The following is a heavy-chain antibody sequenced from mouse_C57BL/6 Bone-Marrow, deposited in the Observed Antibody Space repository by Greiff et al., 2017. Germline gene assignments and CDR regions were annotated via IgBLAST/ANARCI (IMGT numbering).Heavy chain of an antibody. V-gene: IGHV1-19*01. J-gene: IGHJ4*01. D-gene: IGHD2-1*01. CDR2: INPYNGGT. CDR3: ARRGRNCYGMDY. CDR1: GYTFTDYY. Sequence: EVQLQQSGPVLVKPGASVKMSCKASGYTFTDYYMNWVKQSHGKSLEWIGVINPYNGGTSYNQKFKGKATLTVDKSSSTAYMELNSLTSEDSAVYYCARRGRNCYGMDYWGQGTSVTVSS.